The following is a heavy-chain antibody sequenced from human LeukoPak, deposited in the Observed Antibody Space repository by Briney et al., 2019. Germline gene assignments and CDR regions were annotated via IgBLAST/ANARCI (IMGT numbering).Heavy chain of an antibody. Sequence: ASVKVSCKVSGYTFTGYYMHWVRQAPGQGLEWMGWINPNSGGTNYAQKLQGRVTMTSDTSTSTAYMELRSLRSDDTAVYYCAREGGPSYSSGWFDYWGQGTLVTVSS. CDR1: GYTFTGYY. V-gene: IGHV1-2*02. J-gene: IGHJ4*02. D-gene: IGHD6-19*01. CDR2: INPNSGGT. CDR3: AREGGPSYSSGWFDY.